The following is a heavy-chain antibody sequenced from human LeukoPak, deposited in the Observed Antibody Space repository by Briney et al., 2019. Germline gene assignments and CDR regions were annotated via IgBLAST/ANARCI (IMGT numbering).Heavy chain of an antibody. Sequence: ASVKVSCKASGYTFTSYDINWVRQATGQGLEWMGWMNPNSGNTGYAQKFQGRVTMTRNTSISTAYVELSSLRSEDTAVYYCARRITIFGVVIMLGYWGQGTLVTVSS. CDR2: MNPNSGNT. V-gene: IGHV1-8*01. J-gene: IGHJ4*02. D-gene: IGHD3-3*01. CDR3: ARRITIFGVVIMLGY. CDR1: GYTFTSYD.